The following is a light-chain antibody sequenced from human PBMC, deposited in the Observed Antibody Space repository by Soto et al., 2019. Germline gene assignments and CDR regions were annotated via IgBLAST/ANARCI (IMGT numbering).Light chain of an antibody. Sequence: EIVLTQSPATLPLSPGERATLSCRASQSLINFVAWYQHKPGQPPRLLIYDASKRATGVPARFSGSGSGTEFTLTISSLQSEDFAVYYCHQYDNWPKTFGQGTRLEIK. V-gene: IGKV3-15*01. J-gene: IGKJ5*01. CDR1: QSLINF. CDR3: HQYDNWPKT. CDR2: DAS.